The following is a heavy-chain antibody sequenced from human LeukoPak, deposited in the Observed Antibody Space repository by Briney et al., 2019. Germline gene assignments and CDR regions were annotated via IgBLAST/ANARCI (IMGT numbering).Heavy chain of an antibody. V-gene: IGHV3-7*03. CDR2: MNQDGRQT. Sequence: GGSLRLSCVASGFNLGDFWVNWRRQAPGKGLEWVANMNQDGRQTNYLDSVKGRFTISRDNARNSVYLQMDSLRAEDTAVYCCAKQPEEGGYSPFDSWGQGTLVTVSS. D-gene: IGHD3-22*01. J-gene: IGHJ4*02. CDR3: AKQPEEGGYSPFDS. CDR1: GFNLGDFW.